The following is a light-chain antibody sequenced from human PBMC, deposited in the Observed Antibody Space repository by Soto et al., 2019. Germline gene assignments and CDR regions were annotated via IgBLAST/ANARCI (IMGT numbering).Light chain of an antibody. CDR1: SSNIGNTY. CDR3: TSYADSNNFVV. CDR2: SND. V-gene: IGLV1-47*02. Sequence: QAVVTQPPSASGTPGQRVTISCSGSSSNIGNTYVNWYQQFPGTAPKLLIFSNDHRPSGVPDRFSGSKSGTSAYLAISGLRSEDEADYYCTSYADSNNFVVFGGGTKLTVL. J-gene: IGLJ2*01.